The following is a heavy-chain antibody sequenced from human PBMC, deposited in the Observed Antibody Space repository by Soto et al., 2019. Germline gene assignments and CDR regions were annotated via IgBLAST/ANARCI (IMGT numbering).Heavy chain of an antibody. CDR1: GFTFSSYG. Sequence: QVQLVESGGGVVQPGRSLRLSCAASGFTFSSYGMHWVRQAPGKGLEWVAVIWYDGSNKYYADSVKGRFTISRDNSKNTLYLQMNSLRAEDTAVYYCARAIYSSGWYIGYWGHGTLVTVSS. CDR3: ARAIYSSGWYIGY. V-gene: IGHV3-33*01. J-gene: IGHJ4*01. D-gene: IGHD6-19*01. CDR2: IWYDGSNK.